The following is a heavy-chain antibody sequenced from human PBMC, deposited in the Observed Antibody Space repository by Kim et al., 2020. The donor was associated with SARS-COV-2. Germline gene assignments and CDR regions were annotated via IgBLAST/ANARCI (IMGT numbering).Heavy chain of an antibody. CDR2: INHSGST. V-gene: IGHV4-34*01. CDR3: ARARSSSSVGFDY. Sequence: SETLSLTCAVYGGSFSGYYWSWIRQPPGKGLEWIGEINHSGSTNYNPSLKSRVTISVDTSKNQFSLKLSSVTAADTAVYYCARARSSSSVGFDYWGQGTLVTVSS. CDR1: GGSFSGYY. J-gene: IGHJ4*02. D-gene: IGHD6-6*01.